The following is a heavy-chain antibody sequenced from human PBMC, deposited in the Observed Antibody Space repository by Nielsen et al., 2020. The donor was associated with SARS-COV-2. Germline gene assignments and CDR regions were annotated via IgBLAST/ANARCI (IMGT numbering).Heavy chain of an antibody. Sequence: WIPQPPGKGLEWIGYIYYSGSTYYNPSLKSRVTISVDTSKNQFSLKLSSVTAADTAVYYCARGYCSSTSCSGLDYWGQGTLVTVSS. CDR2: IYYSGST. CDR3: ARGYCSSTSCSGLDY. V-gene: IGHV4-31*02. D-gene: IGHD2-2*01. J-gene: IGHJ4*02.